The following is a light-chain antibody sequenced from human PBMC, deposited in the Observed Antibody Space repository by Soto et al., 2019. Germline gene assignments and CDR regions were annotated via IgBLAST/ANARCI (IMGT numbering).Light chain of an antibody. CDR3: QQYNDRPPIT. Sequence: EIVMTQSPVTLSASPGESATLSCRASQSVDNNVAWYQQKPGQAPRLLIVGSFARATGIPARFSGSGSGSEFTRTIRGLQSEDFAVYYCQQYNDRPPITFGQGTRLEIK. J-gene: IGKJ5*01. V-gene: IGKV3-15*01. CDR2: GSF. CDR1: QSVDNN.